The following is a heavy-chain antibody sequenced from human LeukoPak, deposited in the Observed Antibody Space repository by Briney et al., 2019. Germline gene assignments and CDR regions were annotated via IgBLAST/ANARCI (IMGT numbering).Heavy chain of an antibody. J-gene: IGHJ5*02. CDR2: IYYSGST. CDR1: GGSISSSSYY. Sequence: SETLSLTCTVSGGSISSSSYYWGWIRQPPGKGLEWIGSIYYSGSTYCNPSLKSRVTISVDTSKNQFSLKLSSVTAADTAVYYCARQGVGSTRPNNWFDPWGQGTLVTVSS. CDR3: ARQGVGSTRPNNWFDP. V-gene: IGHV4-39*01. D-gene: IGHD2-2*01.